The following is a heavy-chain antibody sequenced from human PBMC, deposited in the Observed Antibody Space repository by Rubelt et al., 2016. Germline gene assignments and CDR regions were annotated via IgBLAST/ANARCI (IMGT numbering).Heavy chain of an antibody. CDR1: GGSLSGYY. J-gene: IGHJ4*02. CDR2: INHRGST. D-gene: IGHD3-10*02. CDR3: ARDEGICSSQGIYYFDY. Sequence: QVHLQQWGAGLLRPSETLSLTCAVHGGSLSGYYWAWIRQAPGKGLEWIGEINHRGSTTYNPSLKSRVTISVATYKNKFSRRLRSVTAADTAVDYCARDEGICSSQGIYYFDYWGQGTLVTVSS. V-gene: IGHV4-34*02.